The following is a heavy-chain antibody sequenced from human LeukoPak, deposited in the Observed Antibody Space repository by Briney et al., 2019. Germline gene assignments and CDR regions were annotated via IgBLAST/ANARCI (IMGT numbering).Heavy chain of an antibody. CDR2: IYTSGST. J-gene: IGHJ6*03. Sequence: SETLSLTCTVSGGSISSYYWSWIRQPTGKGLEWIGRIYTSGSTNYNPSLKSRVTMSVDTSKNQFSLKLSSVTAADTAVYYCARDGSSSSVYYYYMDVWGKGTTVTFSS. D-gene: IGHD6-6*01. CDR3: ARDGSSSSVYYYYMDV. CDR1: GGSISSYY. V-gene: IGHV4-4*07.